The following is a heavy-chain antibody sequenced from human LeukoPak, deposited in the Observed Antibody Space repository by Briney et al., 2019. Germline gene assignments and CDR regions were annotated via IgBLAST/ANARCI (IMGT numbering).Heavy chain of an antibody. D-gene: IGHD6-13*01. Sequence: GGSLRLSCAASGFAFSSYEMNWVRQAPGKGLEWVSYISSSGSTIYYADSVKGRFTISRDNAKNSLYLQMNSLRAEDTAVYYCAREGVGTHDYWGQGTLVTVSS. CDR3: AREGVGTHDY. J-gene: IGHJ4*02. CDR1: GFAFSSYE. CDR2: ISSSGSTI. V-gene: IGHV3-48*03.